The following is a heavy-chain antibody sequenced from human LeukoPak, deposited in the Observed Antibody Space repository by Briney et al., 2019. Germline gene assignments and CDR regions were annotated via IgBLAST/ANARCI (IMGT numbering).Heavy chain of an antibody. CDR1: GFTFSSYG. CDR3: AKDNDIGNRGILDH. V-gene: IGHV3-30*02. CDR2: IRYDGTNK. D-gene: IGHD4-23*01. J-gene: IGHJ4*02. Sequence: GGSLRLSCAASGFTFSSYGMHWVRQAPGRGLEWVAFIRYDGTNKYYADSVKGRFTISRDNSKNTLSLQMNSLRAEDAAIYYCAKDNDIGNRGILDHWGQGTLVTVSS.